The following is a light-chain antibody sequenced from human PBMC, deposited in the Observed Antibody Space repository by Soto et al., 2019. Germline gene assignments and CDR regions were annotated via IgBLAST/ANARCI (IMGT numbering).Light chain of an antibody. V-gene: IGKV3-11*01. CDR3: QQRSTWPKT. J-gene: IGKJ1*01. CDR2: DTS. Sequence: IVLTQSAGTLSLSPGERATLSCRASQSVSSFLAWYRQKPGQAPRLLIYDTSHRATGIPARFSGSGSGTDFTLTISSLEPEDFAVYYCQQRSTWPKTFGQGTKVDIK. CDR1: QSVSSF.